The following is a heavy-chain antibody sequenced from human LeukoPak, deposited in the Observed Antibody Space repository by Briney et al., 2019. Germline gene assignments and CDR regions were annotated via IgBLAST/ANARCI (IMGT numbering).Heavy chain of an antibody. J-gene: IGHJ4*02. CDR3: ARLVVAATPGQYYFDY. V-gene: IGHV4-34*01. Sequence: PSETLSLTCAVYGGSFSGYYWSWIRQPPGKGLEWIGEINHSGSTNYNPSLKSRVTISVDTSKNQFSLKLSSVTAADTAVYYCARLVVAATPGQYYFDYWGQGTLVTVSS. CDR1: GGSFSGYY. D-gene: IGHD2-15*01. CDR2: INHSGST.